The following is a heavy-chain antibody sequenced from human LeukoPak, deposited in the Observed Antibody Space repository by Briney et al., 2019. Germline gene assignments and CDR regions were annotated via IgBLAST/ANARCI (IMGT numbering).Heavy chain of an antibody. Sequence: SETLSLTCTVSGGSISSSGYYWGWIRQPPGKGLEWIGSIYYSGSTYYNPSLKSRVTISVDTSKNQFSLKLSSVAAADTAVYYCARDPTAAGRGAWFDPWGQRTLVTVSS. CDR1: GGSISSSGYY. V-gene: IGHV4-39*02. D-gene: IGHD6-13*01. J-gene: IGHJ5*02. CDR2: IYYSGST. CDR3: ARDPTAAGRGAWFDP.